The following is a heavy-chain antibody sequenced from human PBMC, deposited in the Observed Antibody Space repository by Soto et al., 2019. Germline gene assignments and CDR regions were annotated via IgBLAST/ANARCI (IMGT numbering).Heavy chain of an antibody. D-gene: IGHD5-18*01. V-gene: IGHV3-23*01. J-gene: IGHJ4*02. CDR1: KFTFSNFA. CDR3: AKDGGGVRYNYNIRGDS. Sequence: EVQLLESGGGLVQPGGSLRLSCAASKFTFSNFAMSWVRQAPGKGLEWVSSISDNGGSTYYADSVKGRFTISRDNPKNTLSLQMNSLRAEDTAVYYCAKDGGGVRYNYNIRGDSWGQGTQVTVSS. CDR2: ISDNGGST.